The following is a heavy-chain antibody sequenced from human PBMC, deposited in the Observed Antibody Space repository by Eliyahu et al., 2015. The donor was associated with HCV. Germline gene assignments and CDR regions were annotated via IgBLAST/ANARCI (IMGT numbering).Heavy chain of an antibody. V-gene: IGHV3-30-3*01. Sequence: QVQLVESGGGVVQPARSLXLSCVXSGFTFSNYAMHWVRQAPGKGLEWVAVISSDGANKYLADSVRGRFTISRDNSKNMLFLQMNNLRPDDTAVYYCARDQWPVAGTIYFDSWGQGTLVTVSS. D-gene: IGHD6-19*01. J-gene: IGHJ4*02. CDR2: ISSDGANK. CDR1: GFTFSNYA. CDR3: ARDQWPVAGTIYFDS.